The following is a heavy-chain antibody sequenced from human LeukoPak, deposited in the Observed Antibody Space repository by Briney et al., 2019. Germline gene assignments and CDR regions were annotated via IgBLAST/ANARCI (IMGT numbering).Heavy chain of an antibody. J-gene: IGHJ1*01. V-gene: IGHV1-69*13. CDR1: GGTFSSYA. D-gene: IGHD3-22*01. CDR3: ATGVVITSAEYFQH. Sequence: GASVKVSCKASGGTFSSYAISWVRQAPGQGLEWMGGIIPIFGTANYAQKFQGRVTITADESTSTAYMELSSLRSEDTAVYYCATGVVITSAEYFQHWGQGTPVTVSS. CDR2: IIPIFGTA.